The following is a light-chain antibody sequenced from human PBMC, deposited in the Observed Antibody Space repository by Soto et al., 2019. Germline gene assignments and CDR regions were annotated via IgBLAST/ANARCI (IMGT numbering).Light chain of an antibody. CDR1: QGLSHY. CDR3: QQYYNYPWT. Sequence: AIRMTQSPSSLSASTGDRVTITCRARQGLSHYLAWYQQKPGKPPNLLIYAASTLQSGVPSRFSGSGSGKDFTLTISCLQSEDFATYYCQQYYNYPWTFGPGTKVDIK. J-gene: IGKJ1*01. V-gene: IGKV1-8*01. CDR2: AAS.